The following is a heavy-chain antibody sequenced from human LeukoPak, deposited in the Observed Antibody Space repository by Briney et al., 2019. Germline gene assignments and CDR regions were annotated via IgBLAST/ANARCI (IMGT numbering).Heavy chain of an antibody. D-gene: IGHD6-19*01. V-gene: IGHV3-23*01. J-gene: IGHJ4*02. CDR1: GFSLSNYW. CDR3: AKLRLFVSSGWLTDFDY. Sequence: GGSLRLSCAASGFSLSNYWMSWVRQAPGKGLEWVSAISGSGGSTYYTDSVKGRFTISRDNSKNTLYLQMNSLRAEDTAVYYCAKLRLFVSSGWLTDFDYWGQGTLVTVSS. CDR2: ISGSGGST.